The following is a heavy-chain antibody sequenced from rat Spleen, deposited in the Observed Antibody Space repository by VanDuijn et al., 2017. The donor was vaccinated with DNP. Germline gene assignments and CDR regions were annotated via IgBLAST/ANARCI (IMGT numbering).Heavy chain of an antibody. V-gene: IGHV5-22*01. CDR1: GFTFSAYY. CDR2: IGSAAYAP. Sequence: EVQLLESGGGLVQPGRSLKLSCAASGFTFSAYYMAWVRQAPAKGLEWVAYIGSAAYAPYYGDSVKGRFTISRDNAKSTLYLQMNSLRSEYMATYYCVRWNSGHFDYWGQGVMVTVSS. CDR3: VRWNSGHFDY. D-gene: IGHD4-3*01. J-gene: IGHJ2*01.